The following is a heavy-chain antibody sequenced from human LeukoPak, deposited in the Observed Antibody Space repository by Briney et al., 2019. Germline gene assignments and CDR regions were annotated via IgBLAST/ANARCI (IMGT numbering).Heavy chain of an antibody. Sequence: ASVKVSCKASGYTFTSYYMHWVRQAPGQGLEWMGIINPSGGSTSYAQKFQGRVTMTSDTSTSTVYMELSSLRSEDTAVYYCAREGYCTNGVCSRGNWFDPWGQGTLVTVSS. CDR1: GYTFTSYY. CDR3: AREGYCTNGVCSRGNWFDP. CDR2: INPSGGST. D-gene: IGHD2-8*01. V-gene: IGHV1-46*01. J-gene: IGHJ5*02.